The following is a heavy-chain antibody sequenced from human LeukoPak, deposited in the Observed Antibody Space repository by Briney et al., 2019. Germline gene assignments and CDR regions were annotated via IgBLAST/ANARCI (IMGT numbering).Heavy chain of an antibody. CDR2: IYSGGGT. J-gene: IGHJ4*02. CDR3: ARGCYYERSGYCPFDY. V-gene: IGHV3-53*01. D-gene: IGHD3-22*01. CDR1: GFIVSNNY. Sequence: GGSLRLSCAASGFIVSNNYMNWVREAPGKGLEWVSLIYSGGGTYYSDSVKGRFIISRDNSKNTLYLQMNSLRADDTAVYYCARGCYYERSGYCPFDYWGPGTLVTVSS.